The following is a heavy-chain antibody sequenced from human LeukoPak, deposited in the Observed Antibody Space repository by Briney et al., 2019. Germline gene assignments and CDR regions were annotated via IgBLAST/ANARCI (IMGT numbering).Heavy chain of an antibody. D-gene: IGHD4-17*01. J-gene: IGHJ4*02. V-gene: IGHV4-59*08. CDR2: IYYSGST. Sequence: SETLSLTCTASGGSISSYYWSWIRQPPGKGLEWIGYIYYSGSTNYNPSLKSRVTISVDTSKNQFSLKLSSVTAADTAVYYCARRPQYGSYDYWGQGTLVTVSS. CDR3: ARRPQYGSYDY. CDR1: GGSISSYY.